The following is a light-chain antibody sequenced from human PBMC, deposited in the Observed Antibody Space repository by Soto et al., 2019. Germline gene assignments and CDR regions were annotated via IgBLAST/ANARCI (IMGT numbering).Light chain of an antibody. CDR2: RNN. CDR3: AAWDDSLWV. CDR1: TSNIGSNY. J-gene: IGLJ3*02. V-gene: IGLV1-47*01. Sequence: QSVLTQPPSASGTPGQRVTISCSGSTSNIGSNYVYWYQQLPGTAPKLLIYRNNQRPSRVPDRFSGSKSGTSASLAISGLRSEDEADYYCAAWDDSLWVFGGGTKLTVL.